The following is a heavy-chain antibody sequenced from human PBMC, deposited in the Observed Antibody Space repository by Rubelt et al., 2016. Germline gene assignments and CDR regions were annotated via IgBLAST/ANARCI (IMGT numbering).Heavy chain of an antibody. V-gene: IGHV1-3*01. CDR2: INAGNGNT. CDR3: AKDSSGWYEWFDP. CDR1: GYTFTYYA. D-gene: IGHD6-19*01. Sequence: QLVQSGAEVKKPGASVKVSCKASGYTFTYYAMHWVRQAPGQRLEWMGWINAGNGNTKYSQKFQGRVTITRYTSARTSYRELSSLTSEDTAVYYCAKDSSGWYEWFDPWGQGTLVTVSS. J-gene: IGHJ5*02.